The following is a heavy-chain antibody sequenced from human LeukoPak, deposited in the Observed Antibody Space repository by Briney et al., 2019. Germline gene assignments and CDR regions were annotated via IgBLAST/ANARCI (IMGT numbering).Heavy chain of an antibody. CDR2: FDPEDGET. J-gene: IGHJ5*02. V-gene: IGHV1-24*01. Sequence: ASVKVSCKASGYTFTSNYIHWVRQAPGQGLEWMGGFDPEDGETIYAQKFQGRVTMTEDTSTDTAYMELSSLRSEDTAVYYCATDLGDSSGYYNWFDPWGQGTLVTVSS. D-gene: IGHD3-22*01. CDR1: GYTFTSNY. CDR3: ATDLGDSSGYYNWFDP.